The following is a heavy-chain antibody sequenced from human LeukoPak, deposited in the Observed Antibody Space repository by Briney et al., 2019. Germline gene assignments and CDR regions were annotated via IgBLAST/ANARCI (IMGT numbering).Heavy chain of an antibody. V-gene: IGHV3-23*01. D-gene: IGHD3-10*01. CDR2: ISGSGGST. CDR3: AAPPVTMVRGVKPYYFDY. J-gene: IGHJ4*02. Sequence: ETLSLTCVVYGESFSGYSWSWVRQAPGKGLEWVSAISGSGGSTYYADSVKGRFTISRDNSKNTLYLQMNSLRAEDTAVYYCAAPPVTMVRGVKPYYFDYWGQGTLVTVSS. CDR1: GESFSGYS.